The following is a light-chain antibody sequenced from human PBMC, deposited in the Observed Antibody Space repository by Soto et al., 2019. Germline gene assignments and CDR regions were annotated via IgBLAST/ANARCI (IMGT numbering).Light chain of an antibody. CDR2: DVS. CDR3: SSYTGSSTLV. J-gene: IGLJ2*01. CDR1: SSDVGGYNY. Sequence: QSALTQPASVSGSPGQSITISCNGTSSDVGGYNYVSWYQQNPGKAPKVMIYDVSSRPSGVSDRFSGSKSGNTASLTISGLQAEDEGDYYCSSYTGSSTLVFGGGTKLTVL. V-gene: IGLV2-14*01.